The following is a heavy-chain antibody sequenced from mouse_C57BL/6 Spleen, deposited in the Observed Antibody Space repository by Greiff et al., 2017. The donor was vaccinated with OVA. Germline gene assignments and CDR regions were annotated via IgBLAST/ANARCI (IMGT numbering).Heavy chain of an antibody. CDR3: ARRYYYGSRGYAMDY. Sequence: VQLQQSDAELVKPGASVKISCKVSGYTFTDHTIHWMKQRPEQGLEWIGYIYPRDGSTKYNEKFKGKATLTADKSSSTAYMQLNSLTSEDSAVYFCARRYYYGSRGYAMDYWGQGTSVTVSS. CDR2: IYPRDGST. V-gene: IGHV1-78*01. J-gene: IGHJ4*01. CDR1: GYTFTDHT. D-gene: IGHD1-1*01.